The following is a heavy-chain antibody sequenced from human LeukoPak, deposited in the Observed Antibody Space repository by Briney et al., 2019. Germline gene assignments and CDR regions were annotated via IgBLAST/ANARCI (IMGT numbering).Heavy chain of an antibody. CDR2: ISGSGGST. J-gene: IGHJ4*02. CDR1: GFTFSSYA. V-gene: IGHV3-23*01. Sequence: GGSLRLSCAASGFTFSSYAMSWVRQAPGKGLEWVSAISGSGGSTYYADSVKGRFTISRDNSKNMLYLQMNSLRAEDTAVYYCANVYDSSGYFFDYWGQGTLVTVSS. CDR3: ANVYDSSGYFFDY. D-gene: IGHD3-22*01.